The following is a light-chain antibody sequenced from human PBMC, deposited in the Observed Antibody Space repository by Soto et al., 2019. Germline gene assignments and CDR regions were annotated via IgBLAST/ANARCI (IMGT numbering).Light chain of an antibody. Sequence: EIVLTQSPGTLSLSPGERSTLSCMAIKGLTSNFLAWYQQKPGQAPSLLIYGASNRATGVPERFSGGGSGTDFTLTISRLEPEDFEVYFCQQYVTAPRTFGQGTKVDIK. V-gene: IGKV3-20*01. CDR1: KGLTSNF. J-gene: IGKJ1*01. CDR3: QQYVTAPRT. CDR2: GAS.